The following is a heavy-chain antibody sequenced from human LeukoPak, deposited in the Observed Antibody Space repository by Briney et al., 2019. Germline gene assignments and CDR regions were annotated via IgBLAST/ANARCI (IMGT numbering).Heavy chain of an antibody. Sequence: GGSLRLSCAASGLTFSNYAMTWVRQVPGKGLQWVSLISDSGGATYYADSVRGRFTISRDNSKNTLYLQMNSLRADDTAMYYCAKGDCGIDCSVFDYWGRGTLVSVST. CDR1: GLTFSNYA. CDR3: AKGDCGIDCSVFDY. CDR2: ISDSGGAT. V-gene: IGHV3-23*01. D-gene: IGHD2-21*02. J-gene: IGHJ4*02.